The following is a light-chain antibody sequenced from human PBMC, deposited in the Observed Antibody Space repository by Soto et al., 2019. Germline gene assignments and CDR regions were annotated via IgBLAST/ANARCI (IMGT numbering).Light chain of an antibody. CDR1: SSNIGAGFD. J-gene: IGLJ2*01. CDR3: QSSDRSLSVV. V-gene: IGLV1-40*01. CDR2: VKK. Sequence: QSVLTQPPSVSGAPGQRVSISCTGTSSNIGAGFDVHWYQQVPGTAPKLLIYVKKNRPSGVPDRFSASKSGTSATLAITVLQAEDEADYFCQSSDRSLSVVFGGGTKVTVL.